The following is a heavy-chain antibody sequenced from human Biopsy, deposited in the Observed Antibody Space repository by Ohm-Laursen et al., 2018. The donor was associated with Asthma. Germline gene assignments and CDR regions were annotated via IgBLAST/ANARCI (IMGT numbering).Heavy chain of an antibody. CDR1: GGTFNTYV. D-gene: IGHD2-2*01. J-gene: IGHJ4*02. V-gene: IGHV1-69*01. Sequence: PSVKVSCKSLGGTFNTYVIGWVRQAPGQGLEWMGGINSVFGTTTYPQKFQDRVTITADDSTSTVYMELSSLRSEDTAVYYCARKAGSCISRTCYSLDFWDQGTLVTVSS. CDR2: INSVFGTT. CDR3: ARKAGSCISRTCYSLDF.